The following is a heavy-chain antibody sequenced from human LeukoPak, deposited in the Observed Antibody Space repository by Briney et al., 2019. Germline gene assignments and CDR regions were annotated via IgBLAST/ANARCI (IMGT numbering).Heavy chain of an antibody. CDR3: AKASNWGPPLKPYWYFDL. Sequence: PGGSLRLSCAASGFTFSSYSMNWVRQAPGKGLEWVSSISSSSGSTIYYADSVKGRFTISRDNSKNTLYLQMNSLRAEDTAVYYCAKASNWGPPLKPYWYFDLWGRGTLVTVSS. V-gene: IGHV3-21*04. CDR2: ISSSSGSTI. CDR1: GFTFSSYS. D-gene: IGHD7-27*01. J-gene: IGHJ2*01.